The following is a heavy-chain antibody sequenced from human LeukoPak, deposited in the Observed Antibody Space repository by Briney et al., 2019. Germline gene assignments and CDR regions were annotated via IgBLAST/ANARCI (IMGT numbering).Heavy chain of an antibody. CDR3: AGGHSSGYYPIDY. V-gene: IGHV3-9*01. Sequence: GGSLRLSCAASGFTFDDYAMHWVRQAPGKGLEWVSGISWNSGSIGYADSVKGRFTISRDNAKNSLYLQMNSLRAEDTAVYYCAGGHSSGYYPIDYWGQGTLVTVSS. J-gene: IGHJ4*02. CDR1: GFTFDDYA. D-gene: IGHD3-22*01. CDR2: ISWNSGSI.